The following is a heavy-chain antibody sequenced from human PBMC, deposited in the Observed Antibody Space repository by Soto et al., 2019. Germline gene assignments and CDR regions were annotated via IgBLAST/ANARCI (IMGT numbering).Heavy chain of an antibody. Sequence: PSETLSLTCTVSGGSISSGGYYWSWIRQHPGKGLEWIGYIYYSGSTYYNPSLKSRVTISVDTSKNQFSLKLSSVTAADTAVYYCARGRCCISTSCYETGTCYYYYGMDVWGQGTTVTVSS. CDR2: IYYSGST. J-gene: IGHJ6*02. CDR1: GGSISSGGYY. D-gene: IGHD2-2*01. CDR3: ARGRCCISTSCYETGTCYYYYGMDV. V-gene: IGHV4-31*03.